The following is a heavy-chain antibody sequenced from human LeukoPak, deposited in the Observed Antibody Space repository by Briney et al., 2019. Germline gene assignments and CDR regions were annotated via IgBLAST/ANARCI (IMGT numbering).Heavy chain of an antibody. CDR3: ARFSDSSGYGFDY. D-gene: IGHD3-22*01. Sequence: SETLSLTCTVSGGSISSGGYYWSWIRQHPGKGLEWIGCIYYSGSTYYNPSLKSRVTISVDTSKNQFSLKLSSVTAADTAVYYCARFSDSSGYGFDYWGQGTLVTVSS. CDR1: GGSISSGGYY. J-gene: IGHJ4*02. V-gene: IGHV4-31*03. CDR2: IYYSGST.